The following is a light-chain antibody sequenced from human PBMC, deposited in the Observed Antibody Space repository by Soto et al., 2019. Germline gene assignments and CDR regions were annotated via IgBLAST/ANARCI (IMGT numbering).Light chain of an antibody. CDR2: GNS. V-gene: IGLV1-40*01. CDR3: QSYDSSLSGWV. Sequence: QSVLTQPPSGSGAPGQMVTIYCTGSSSNIGAGYDVHWYQQLPGTAPKLLIYGNSNRPSRVPDRFSGSKSGTSASLAITGLQAEDEADYYCQSYDSSLSGWVFGGGTKLTVL. J-gene: IGLJ3*02. CDR1: SSNIGAGYD.